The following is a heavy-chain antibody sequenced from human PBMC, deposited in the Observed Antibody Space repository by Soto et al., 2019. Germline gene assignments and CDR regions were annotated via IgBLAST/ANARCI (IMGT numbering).Heavy chain of an antibody. D-gene: IGHD3-3*01. CDR3: ARLRFLEWLLQGSWFDP. Sequence: SETLSLTCTVSGGSISSSSYYWGWIRQPPWKGLEWIWSIYYSGSTYYNPSLKIRVTISVDTSKNQFSLKLSSVNAADTAVYYCARLRFLEWLLQGSWFDPWGQGTLVTVSS. CDR1: GGSISSSSYY. J-gene: IGHJ5*02. CDR2: IYYSGST. V-gene: IGHV4-39*01.